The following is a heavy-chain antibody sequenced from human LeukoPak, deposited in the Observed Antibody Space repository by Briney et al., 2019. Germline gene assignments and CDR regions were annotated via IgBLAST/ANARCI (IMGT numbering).Heavy chain of an antibody. Sequence: SETLSLTCAVYGGSFSGYLWSWIRQSPGKGLEWIGEINDSGSTNYNPSLESRVTMSVATSKNHLFLKMTSVTAADTAVYYCARAPSVTTSTNFDSWGQGTLVTVSS. CDR3: ARAPSVTTSTNFDS. D-gene: IGHD4-17*01. V-gene: IGHV4-34*01. CDR2: INDSGST. J-gene: IGHJ4*02. CDR1: GGSFSGYL.